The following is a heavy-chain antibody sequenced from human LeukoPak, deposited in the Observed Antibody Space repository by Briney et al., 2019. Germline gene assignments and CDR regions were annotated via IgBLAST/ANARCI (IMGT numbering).Heavy chain of an antibody. CDR2: ISGSGGST. CDR1: GFNFRNAW. CDR3: AKEIAAAAEWFDP. Sequence: GGSLRLSCTASGFNFRNAWMCWVRQAPGKGLEWVSAISGSGGSTYYADSVKGRFTISRDNSKNTLYLQMNSLRAEDTAVYYCAKEIAAAAEWFDPWGQGTLVTVSS. V-gene: IGHV3-23*01. D-gene: IGHD6-13*01. J-gene: IGHJ5*02.